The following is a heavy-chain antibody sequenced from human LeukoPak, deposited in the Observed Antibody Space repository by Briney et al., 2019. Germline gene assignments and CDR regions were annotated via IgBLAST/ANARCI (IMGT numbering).Heavy chain of an antibody. D-gene: IGHD2-2*01. CDR3: ARVSIVVVPAYYYYMDV. J-gene: IGHJ6*03. CDR1: GGSISSYY. Sequence: PETLSLTCTVSGGSISSYYWSWIRQPPGKGLEWIGYIYYSGSTNYNPSLKSRVTISVDTSKNQFSLKLSSVTAADTAVYYCARVSIVVVPAYYYYMDVWGKGTTVTVSS. CDR2: IYYSGST. V-gene: IGHV4-59*01.